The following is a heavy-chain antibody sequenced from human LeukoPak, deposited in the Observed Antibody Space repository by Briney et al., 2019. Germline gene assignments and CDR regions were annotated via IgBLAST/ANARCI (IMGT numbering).Heavy chain of an antibody. CDR3: AREGGYYDSSGYYSLDY. CDR2: IWYDGSNK. V-gene: IGHV3-33*08. J-gene: IGHJ4*02. D-gene: IGHD3-22*01. Sequence: GGSLRLSCAASGFTFSSYAMSWVRQAPGKGLEWVAVIWYDGSNKYYADSVKGRFTISRDNSKNTLYLQMNSLRAEDTAVYYCAREGGYYDSSGYYSLDYWGQGTLVTVSS. CDR1: GFTFSSYA.